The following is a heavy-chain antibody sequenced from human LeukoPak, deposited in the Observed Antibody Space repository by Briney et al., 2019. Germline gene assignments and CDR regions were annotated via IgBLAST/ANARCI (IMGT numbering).Heavy chain of an antibody. CDR2: ISGSGVST. V-gene: IGHV3-23*01. J-gene: IGHJ4*02. CDR1: GFTFSSYA. Sequence: GGSLRLSCPASGFTFSSYAMSWVRQAPGKGLEWVSGISGSGVSTYYADSVKGRFAISRDNSKNTLYLQMNSLRAEDTAVYYCAKYIASVPTPTRAFDSWGQGTLVTVSS. D-gene: IGHD2-15*01. CDR3: AKYIASVPTPTRAFDS.